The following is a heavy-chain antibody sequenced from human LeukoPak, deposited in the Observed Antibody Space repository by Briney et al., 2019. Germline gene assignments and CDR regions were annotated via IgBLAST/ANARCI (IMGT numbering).Heavy chain of an antibody. V-gene: IGHV3-53*01. CDR1: GFTVSNNY. CDR2: IYSGGST. CDR3: ASSGYSYAPEFGYVDY. Sequence: GGSLRLSCAASGFTVSNNYMSWVRQAPGKGLEWVSVIYSGGSTYYADSVKGRFTISRDNSKNTLYLQMNSLRAEDTAVYYCASSGYSYAPEFGYVDYWGQGTLVTVSS. D-gene: IGHD5-18*01. J-gene: IGHJ4*02.